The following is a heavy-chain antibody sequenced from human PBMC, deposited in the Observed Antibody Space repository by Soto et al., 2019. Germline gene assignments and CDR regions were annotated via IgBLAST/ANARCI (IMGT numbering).Heavy chain of an antibody. V-gene: IGHV3-74*01. CDR2: INSDGSIT. D-gene: IGHD3-16*02. J-gene: IGHJ4*02. CDR3: VRYPRSVGGSYRPDY. Sequence: GGSLRLSCAASGFTFSSYWMHWVRQVPEKGLVWVSRINSDGSITNYADAVKGRFTITRDNVKNTLYPQMNSLRAEDTAVYYCVRYPRSVGGSYRPDYWGQGTLVTVSS. CDR1: GFTFSSYW.